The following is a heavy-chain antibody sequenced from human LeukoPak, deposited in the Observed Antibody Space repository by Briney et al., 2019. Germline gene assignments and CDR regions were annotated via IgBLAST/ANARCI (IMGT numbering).Heavy chain of an antibody. J-gene: IGHJ4*02. D-gene: IGHD3-22*01. CDR3: ARGRPHYYDSSGYLGY. V-gene: IGHV1-18*01. Sequence: ASVKVSCKASGYTFTSYGISWVRQAPGQGLEWMGWISAYNGNTNYAQKLQGGVTITTDESTSTAYMELSSLRSEDTAVYYCARGRPHYYDSSGYLGYWGQGTLVTVSS. CDR2: ISAYNGNT. CDR1: GYTFTSYG.